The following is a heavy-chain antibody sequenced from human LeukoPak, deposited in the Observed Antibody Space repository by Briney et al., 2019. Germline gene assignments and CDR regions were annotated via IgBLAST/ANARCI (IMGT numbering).Heavy chain of an antibody. J-gene: IGHJ4*02. V-gene: IGHV4-59*08. D-gene: IGHD3-9*01. CDR1: GGSISSYY. Sequence: SETLSLTCTVSGGSISSYYWSWIRQPPGKALEWIGYIYYSGSTNYNPSLKSRVTISVDTSKNQFSLKLSSVTAADTAVYYCARHGVYYDILTGYYPMGYFDYWGQGTLVTVSS. CDR3: ARHGVYYDILTGYYPMGYFDY. CDR2: IYYSGST.